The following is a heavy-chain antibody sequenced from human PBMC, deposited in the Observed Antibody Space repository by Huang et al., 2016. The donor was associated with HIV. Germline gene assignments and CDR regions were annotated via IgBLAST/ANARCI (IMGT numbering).Heavy chain of an antibody. CDR2: INSDGSSS. Sequence: EVQLVESGGGLVQPGGSLRLSCAASGFTFSSYWMHWVRQAPGKGLVWGSRINSDGSSSGYADSVKGRFTISRDNAKNTLYLQMNSLRAEDTAAYYCVRDPRIQSWLNYFDYWGQGTLVSVSS. D-gene: IGHD3-22*01. CDR3: VRDPRIQSWLNYFDY. J-gene: IGHJ4*02. V-gene: IGHV3-74*01. CDR1: GFTFSSYW.